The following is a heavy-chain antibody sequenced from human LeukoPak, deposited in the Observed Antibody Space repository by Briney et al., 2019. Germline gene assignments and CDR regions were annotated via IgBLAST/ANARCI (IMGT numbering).Heavy chain of an antibody. D-gene: IGHD3-10*01. Sequence: GGSLRLSCAASGFTLSSYAMTWVRQAPGKGLEWVSDIGDSGATTYYADSVKGRFTISRDNSKNTLYLQMGSLRAEDTAVYFCASFHYYGSGAYYLSYWGQGTLVTVSS. J-gene: IGHJ4*02. CDR3: ASFHYYGSGAYYLSY. V-gene: IGHV3-23*01. CDR2: IGDSGATT. CDR1: GFTLSSYA.